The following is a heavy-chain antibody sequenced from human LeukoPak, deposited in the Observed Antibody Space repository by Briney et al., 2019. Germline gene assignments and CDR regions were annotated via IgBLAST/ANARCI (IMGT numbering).Heavy chain of an antibody. CDR2: ISGSGDST. CDR1: GFTFSNYG. Sequence: GGTLRLSCAASGFTFSNYGMSWVRQAPGKGLEWVSSISGSGDSTYYADSVKGRFTISRDNSKNTLYLPMNSLRAEDTAVYYCAELGITMIGGVWGKGTTVTISS. V-gene: IGHV3-23*01. J-gene: IGHJ6*04. CDR3: AELGITMIGGV. D-gene: IGHD3-10*02.